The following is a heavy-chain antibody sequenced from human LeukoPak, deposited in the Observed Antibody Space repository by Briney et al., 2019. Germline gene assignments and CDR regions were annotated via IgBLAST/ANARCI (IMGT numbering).Heavy chain of an antibody. J-gene: IGHJ6*02. D-gene: IGHD3-22*01. CDR3: ARGLAPGYGMDA. V-gene: IGHV3-13*01. CDR2: IGTAGDT. CDR1: GFTFSSYD. Sequence: PGGSLRLSCAASGFTFSSYDMHWVRQATGKGLEWVSAIGTAGDTYYPGSVKGRFTISRENAKNSLYLQMNSLRAGDTAVYYCARGLAPGYGMDAWGQGTTVTVSS.